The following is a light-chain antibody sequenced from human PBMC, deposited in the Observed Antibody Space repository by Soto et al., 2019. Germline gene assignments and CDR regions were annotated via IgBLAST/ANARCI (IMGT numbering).Light chain of an antibody. CDR2: EVG. J-gene: IGLJ2*01. Sequence: SVLTQPASVSGSPGQSITISCTGTSSDVGGYNFVSWYQQHPGKAPKLIIYEVGNRPSGISNRFSASKSGNTASLTISGLQAEDDADYYCSSFASGTTLVFGGGTKLTVL. CDR3: SSFASGTTLV. V-gene: IGLV2-14*01. CDR1: SSDVGGYNF.